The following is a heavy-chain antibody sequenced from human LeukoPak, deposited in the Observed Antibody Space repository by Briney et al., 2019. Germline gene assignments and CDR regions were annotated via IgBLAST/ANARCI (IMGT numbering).Heavy chain of an antibody. V-gene: IGHV4-61*02. Sequence: SETLSLTCTVSGGSISSGSYYWSWIRQPAGKGLEWIGRIYTSGSTNYNPSLKGRVTISVDTSKNQFSLKLSSVTAADTAVYYCARDNAATRFDPWGQGTLVTVSS. CDR2: IYTSGST. D-gene: IGHD6-13*01. CDR1: GGSISSGSYY. J-gene: IGHJ5*02. CDR3: ARDNAATRFDP.